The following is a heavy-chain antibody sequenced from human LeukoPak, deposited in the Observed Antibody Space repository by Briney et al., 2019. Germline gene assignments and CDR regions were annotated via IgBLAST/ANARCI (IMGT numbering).Heavy chain of an antibody. J-gene: IGHJ6*03. CDR1: GGTFSSYA. Sequence: GSSVKVSCKASGGTFSSYAISWVRQAPGQGLEWMGRIIPIFGTANYAQKLQGRVTITTDESTSTAYMELSSLRSEDTALYYCARDFGSNSRYCSSTSCPRGQWFGELNYYYYMDVWGKGTTVTVSS. CDR2: IIPIFGTA. CDR3: ARDFGSNSRYCSSTSCPRGQWFGELNYYYYMDV. V-gene: IGHV1-69*05. D-gene: IGHD2-2*01.